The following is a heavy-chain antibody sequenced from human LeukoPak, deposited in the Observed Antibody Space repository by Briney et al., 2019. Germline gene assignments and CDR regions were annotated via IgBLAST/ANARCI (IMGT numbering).Heavy chain of an antibody. CDR3: ARGKYYYGSGSYYGYYYYYMDV. J-gene: IGHJ6*03. V-gene: IGHV4-38-2*02. CDR2: IYHSGST. CDR1: GYSISSGYY. Sequence: PSETLSLTCTVSGYSISSGYYWGWIRQPPGKGLEWIGSIYHSGSTYYNPSLKSRVTISVDTSKNQFSLKLSSVTAADTAVYYCARGKYYYGSGSYYGYYYYYMDVWGKGTTVTISS. D-gene: IGHD3-10*01.